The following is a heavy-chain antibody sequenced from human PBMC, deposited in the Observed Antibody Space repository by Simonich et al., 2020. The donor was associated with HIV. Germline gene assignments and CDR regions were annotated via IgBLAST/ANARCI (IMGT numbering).Heavy chain of an antibody. Sequence: QVRLQQWGAGLLKPSETLSLTCAVYGGSFSGYYWSWIRQSPGKGLEWIGEINHFGTTNSNPSLKGRVTISVDTSKNQFSLKLSFVAAADTAVFYCARGYCSRTSCMGGDTFDIWGQGTVVTVS. J-gene: IGHJ3*02. CDR3: ARGYCSRTSCMGGDTFDI. D-gene: IGHD2-2*01. CDR1: GGSFSGYY. V-gene: IGHV4-34*01. CDR2: INHFGTT.